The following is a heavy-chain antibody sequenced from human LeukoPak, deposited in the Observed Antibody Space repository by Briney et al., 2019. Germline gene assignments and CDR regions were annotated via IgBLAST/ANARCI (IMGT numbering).Heavy chain of an antibody. CDR1: GFTFSSST. V-gene: IGHV3-21*01. D-gene: IGHD5-18*01. CDR3: ARERYTYGTTSYPFDY. J-gene: IGHJ4*02. Sequence: AGGSLRLSCVASGFTFSSSTMNWVRQAPGKGLEWVSSISSSSSYIYYADSVKGRFTISRDNAKNSLYLQMNSLRAEDTAVYYCARERYTYGTTSYPFDYWGQGTLVTVSS. CDR2: ISSSSSYI.